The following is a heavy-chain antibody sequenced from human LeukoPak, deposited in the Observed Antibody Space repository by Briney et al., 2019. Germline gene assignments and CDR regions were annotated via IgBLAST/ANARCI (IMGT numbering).Heavy chain of an antibody. CDR1: GGTFSSYA. D-gene: IGHD3-22*01. Sequence: SVKVSCKASGGTFSSYAISWVRQAPGQGLEWMGRIIPILGIANYAQKFQGRVTITADKSTSTAYMELSSLRSEDTAVHYCARGGDYYDSSGYYRRPFDYWGQGTLVTVSS. CDR2: IIPILGIA. CDR3: ARGGDYYDSSGYYRRPFDY. V-gene: IGHV1-69*04. J-gene: IGHJ4*02.